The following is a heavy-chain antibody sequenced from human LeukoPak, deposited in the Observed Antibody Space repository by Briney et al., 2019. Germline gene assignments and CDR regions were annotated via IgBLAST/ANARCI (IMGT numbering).Heavy chain of an antibody. V-gene: IGHV3-23*01. CDR1: GFTFSSYA. D-gene: IGHD6-19*01. CDR2: ISGSGSST. J-gene: IGHJ4*02. CDR3: AKEDYIAVAGMECFDY. Sequence: PGGSLRLSCAASGFTFSSYAMSWGRQAPGKGLEWVSAISGSGSSTYYADSVKGRFTISRDNSKNTLYLQMNSLRAEDTAVYYCAKEDYIAVAGMECFDYWGQGTLVTVSP.